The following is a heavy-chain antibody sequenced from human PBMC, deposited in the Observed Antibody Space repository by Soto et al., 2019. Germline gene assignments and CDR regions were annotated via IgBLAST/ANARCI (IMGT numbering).Heavy chain of an antibody. D-gene: IGHD1-1*01. J-gene: IGHJ5*02. Sequence: ETLSLTCTFSGASISGFYLSWIRNSAGKGLEWIGRIYATGTTDYNPSLKSRVMMSVDTSKKQFSLKLRSVTAADTAVYYCVRDGTKTLRDWFDPWGQGISVTVSS. V-gene: IGHV4-4*07. CDR2: IYATGTT. CDR1: GASISGFY. CDR3: VRDGTKTLRDWFDP.